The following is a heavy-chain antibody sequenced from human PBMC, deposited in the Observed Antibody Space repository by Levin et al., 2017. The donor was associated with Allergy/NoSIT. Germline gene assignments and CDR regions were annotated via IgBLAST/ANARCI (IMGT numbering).Heavy chain of an antibody. J-gene: IGHJ6*03. CDR3: ARSKGVWVDYYYYYMDV. D-gene: IGHD3-16*01. CDR1: GDSISSSRYY. V-gene: IGHV4-39*01. CDR2: ISYIGST. Sequence: SETLSLTCTVSGDSISSSRYYWGWIRQPPGKGLEWMGSISYIGSTYYNPSLKSRVTISVDTSKNQFSLKVTSVTAADTAVYFCARSKGVWVDYYYYYMDVWGKGTTVTVSS.